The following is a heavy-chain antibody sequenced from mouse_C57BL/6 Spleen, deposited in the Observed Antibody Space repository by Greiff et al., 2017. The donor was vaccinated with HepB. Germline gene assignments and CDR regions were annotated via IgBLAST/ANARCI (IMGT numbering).Heavy chain of an antibody. J-gene: IGHJ2*01. V-gene: IGHV1-61*01. D-gene: IGHD1-1*01. CDR1: GYTFTSYW. CDR2: IYPSDSET. CDR3: AREGPTGRRYFDY. Sequence: QVQLQQPGAELVRPGSSVKLSCKASGYTFTSYWMDWVKQRPGQGLEWIGNIYPSDSETHYNQKFKDKATLTVDKSSSTAYMQLSSLTSEESAVYDGAREGPTGRRYFDYWGQGTTLTVSS.